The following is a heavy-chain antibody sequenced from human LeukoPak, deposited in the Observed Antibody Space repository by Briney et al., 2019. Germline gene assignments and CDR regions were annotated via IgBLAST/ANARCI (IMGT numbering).Heavy chain of an antibody. D-gene: IGHD3-16*01. Sequence: GGSLRLSCAASGFTFSSYEMHWVRQAPGKGLEWVSYISSSDSTIYYADSVKGRFTISRDNAENTLYLQMNSLRAEDTAVYYCARGLPYPRDSFDIWGQGTMVTVSS. J-gene: IGHJ3*02. CDR1: GFTFSSYE. CDR3: ARGLPYPRDSFDI. CDR2: ISSSDSTI. V-gene: IGHV3-48*03.